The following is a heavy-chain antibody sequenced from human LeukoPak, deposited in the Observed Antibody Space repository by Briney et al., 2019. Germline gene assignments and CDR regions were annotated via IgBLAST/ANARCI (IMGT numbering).Heavy chain of an antibody. CDR1: GFTFSSYW. Sequence: GGSLRLSCAASGFTFSSYWMHWVRQAPGKGLVWVSRINSDGSSTSYADSVKGRFTISRDNAKNTLYLQMNSLRAEDTAVYYCAREYYDFWSGYYYYYGMDVWGQGTTVTVSS. CDR2: INSDGSST. CDR3: AREYYDFWSGYYYYYGMDV. V-gene: IGHV3-74*01. D-gene: IGHD3-3*01. J-gene: IGHJ6*02.